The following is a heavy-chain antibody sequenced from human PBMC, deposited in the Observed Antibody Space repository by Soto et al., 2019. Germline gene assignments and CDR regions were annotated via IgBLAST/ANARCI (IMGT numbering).Heavy chain of an antibody. V-gene: IGHV4-34*01. Sequence: SETLSLTCAVYGGSFSGYYWSWIRQPPGKGLEWIGEINHSGSTNYNPSLKSRVTIPVDTSKNQFSLKLSSVTAADTAVYYCARLVREDYYYYGMDVWGQGTTVTVSS. J-gene: IGHJ6*02. D-gene: IGHD3-10*01. CDR2: INHSGST. CDR3: ARLVREDYYYYGMDV. CDR1: GGSFSGYY.